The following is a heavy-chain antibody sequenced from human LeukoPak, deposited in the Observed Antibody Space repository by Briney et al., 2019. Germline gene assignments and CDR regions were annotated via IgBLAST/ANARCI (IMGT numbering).Heavy chain of an antibody. J-gene: IGHJ4*02. CDR2: IDWDDNK. CDR1: GFSLKTSAVC. Sequence: ESGPALVKSTQTLTLTCTFSGFSLKTSAVCVSWIRQPPGKALEWLARIDWDDNKYYNTSLKSRLTISKDPSKNQVVLTMTNMDPVDTATYYCARGLNYDSSGYYKYHFDYWGQGTLVTVSS. V-gene: IGHV2-70*11. CDR3: ARGLNYDSSGYYKYHFDY. D-gene: IGHD3-22*01.